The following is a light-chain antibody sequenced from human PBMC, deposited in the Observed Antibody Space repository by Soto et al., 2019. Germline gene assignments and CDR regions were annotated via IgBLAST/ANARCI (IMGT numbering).Light chain of an antibody. V-gene: IGKV1-39*01. CDR1: QTINNY. J-gene: IGKJ4*01. Sequence: DFQMTQSPSSLSASVGDRVTITCRASQTINNYLNWYQQQPGKAPKLLIYAASSLQSGVPSRFSGSGSGTDFTLTISSLQAEDSATYFCQESITAPLTCGGGTKVEVK. CDR3: QESITAPLT. CDR2: AAS.